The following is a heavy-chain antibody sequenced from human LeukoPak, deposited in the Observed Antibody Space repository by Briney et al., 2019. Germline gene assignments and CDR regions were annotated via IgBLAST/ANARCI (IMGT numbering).Heavy chain of an antibody. J-gene: IGHJ5*02. CDR1: GGSINNYY. CDR3: ARHYWFDP. CDR2: ISYSGST. Sequence: ESSETLSLTCTVSGGSINNYYWNWIRQPPGKGLEWIGYISYSGSTNYNPSLKSRVSISVDTSKNQFSLKLSSVTAADTAVYYCARHYWFDPWGQGTLVTVSS. V-gene: IGHV4-59*08.